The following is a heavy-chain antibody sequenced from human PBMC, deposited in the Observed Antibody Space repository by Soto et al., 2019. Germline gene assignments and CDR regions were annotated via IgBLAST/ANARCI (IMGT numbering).Heavy chain of an antibody. J-gene: IGHJ4*02. CDR3: ARDPRLYYGGNWGRGFIDY. CDR1: GFTFSDYY. Sequence: QVQLVESGGGLVKPGGSLRLSCAASGFTFSDYYMSWTRQAPGKGLEWVSYISSSGSTIYYADSVKGRFTISRDNAKNSVYLQMNSLRAEDTAVYYCARDPRLYYGGNWGRGFIDYWGQGTLVTVSS. D-gene: IGHD4-17*01. V-gene: IGHV3-11*01. CDR2: ISSSGSTI.